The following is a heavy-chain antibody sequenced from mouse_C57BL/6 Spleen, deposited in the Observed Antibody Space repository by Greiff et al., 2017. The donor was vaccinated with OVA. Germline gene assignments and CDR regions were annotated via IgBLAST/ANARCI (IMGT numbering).Heavy chain of an antibody. D-gene: IGHD1-1*01. CDR1: GYTFTDYY. CDR3: ARYYGSSYPYYFDC. J-gene: IGHJ2*01. Sequence: EVQLQQSGPELVKPGASVKISRKASGYTFTDYYMNWVKQSHGTSLEWIGDINPNNGGTSYNQKFKGKATLTVDKSSSTAYMELRSLTSEDSAVYYCARYYGSSYPYYFDCWGQGTTLTVSS. V-gene: IGHV1-26*01. CDR2: INPNNGGT.